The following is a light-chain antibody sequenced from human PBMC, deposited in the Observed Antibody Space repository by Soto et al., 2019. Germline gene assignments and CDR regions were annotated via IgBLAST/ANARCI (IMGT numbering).Light chain of an antibody. CDR3: QQSSEWRT. V-gene: IGKV3D-20*02. Sequence: EIVLTQSPCTLSFSPGLIPTLSCMASQSISSSYLAWYQQKPGQAPRLLIYGASSRATGIPDRFSGSGFGTDYTLTISSLETEDFAVYYCQQSSEWRTFGQGTKVDI. J-gene: IGKJ1*01. CDR2: GAS. CDR1: QSISSSY.